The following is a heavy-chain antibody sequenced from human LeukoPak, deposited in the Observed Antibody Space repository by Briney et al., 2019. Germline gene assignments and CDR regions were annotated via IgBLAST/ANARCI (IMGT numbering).Heavy chain of an antibody. Sequence: SETLSLTCTVSGGSISSSTYYWGWIRQPPGKGLEWIGSIYYSGSTYYNSSLKSRVTISVDTSKNQFSLKLSSVTAADTAVYYCARHDFNTGGVRSRYSSSWYRGRSFDYWGQGTLVTVSS. D-gene: IGHD6-13*01. CDR2: IYYSGST. CDR3: ARHDFNTGGVRSRYSSSWYRGRSFDY. J-gene: IGHJ4*02. V-gene: IGHV4-39*01. CDR1: GGSISSSTYY.